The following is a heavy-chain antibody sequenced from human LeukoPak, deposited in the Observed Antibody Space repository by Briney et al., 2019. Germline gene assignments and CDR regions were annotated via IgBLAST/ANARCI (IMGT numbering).Heavy chain of an antibody. CDR2: ISSSSSTI. D-gene: IGHD3-22*01. J-gene: IGHJ6*03. Sequence: GGSLRLSCAASGFTFSSYSMNWVRQAPGKGLEWVSYISSSSSTIYYADSVKGRFTISRDNAKNSLYLQMNSLRAEDTAVYYCARDSGYYDSSGYSRGYYYYMDVWGKGTTVTVSS. CDR3: ARDSGYYDSSGYSRGYYYYMDV. CDR1: GFTFSSYS. V-gene: IGHV3-48*04.